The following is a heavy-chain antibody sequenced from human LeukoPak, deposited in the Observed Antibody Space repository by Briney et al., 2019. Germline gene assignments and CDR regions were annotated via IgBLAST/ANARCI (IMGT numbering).Heavy chain of an antibody. CDR3: ARWGVVTQRGVHYHYSMDV. Sequence: SGTLSLTCGIYGGSFSDHSWNWIRQPPGKGLEWIGEIHHSGTTEYNPSLKGRVTISADRSKNQFSLNLTSVAAADTAVYYCARWGVVTQRGVHYHYSMDVWDNGTTVTVSS. V-gene: IGHV4-34*01. CDR1: GGSFSDHS. D-gene: IGHD4-23*01. CDR2: IHHSGTT. J-gene: IGHJ6*03.